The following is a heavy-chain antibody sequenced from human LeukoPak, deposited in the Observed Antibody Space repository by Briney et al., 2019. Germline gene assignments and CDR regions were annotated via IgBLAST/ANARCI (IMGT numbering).Heavy chain of an antibody. CDR2: ISGSGGST. D-gene: IGHD2/OR15-2a*01. CDR3: AKDNSPLPDETFDY. CDR1: GFTFSSYS. J-gene: IGHJ4*02. Sequence: GGSLRLSCAASGFTFSSYSMNWVRQAPGKGLEWVSAISGSGGSTYYADSVKGRFTISRDNSKNTLYLQMNSLRAEDTAVYYCAKDNSPLPDETFDYWGQGTLVTVSS. V-gene: IGHV3-23*01.